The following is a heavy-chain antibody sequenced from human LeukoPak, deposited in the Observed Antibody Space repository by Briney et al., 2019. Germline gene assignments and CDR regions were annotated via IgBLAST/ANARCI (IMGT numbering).Heavy chain of an antibody. Sequence: PGGSLRLSCAASGFTFSSYSMNWVRQAPGKGLEWVSSISSSSSYIYYADSVKGRFTISRDNAKNSLYLQMNSLRAEDTAVYYCAREGKEWELLADDYWGQGTLVTVSS. J-gene: IGHJ4*02. CDR3: AREGKEWELLADDY. V-gene: IGHV3-21*01. CDR1: GFTFSSYS. CDR2: ISSSSSYI. D-gene: IGHD1-26*01.